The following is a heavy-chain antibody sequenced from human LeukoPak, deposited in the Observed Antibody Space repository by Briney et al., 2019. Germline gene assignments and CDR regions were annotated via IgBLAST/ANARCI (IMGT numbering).Heavy chain of an antibody. D-gene: IGHD3-22*01. Sequence: GGSLRLSCAASGFTFNNYAMSWVRQAPGKGLEWVSVISGSGGSTDYADSVKDRFTISRDNSKNTLYLQMNSLRAEDTAVYYCAKGDSTYYYDSSGYMWGQGTLVTVSS. CDR2: ISGSGGST. J-gene: IGHJ4*02. CDR3: AKGDSTYYYDSSGYM. CDR1: GFTFNNYA. V-gene: IGHV3-23*01.